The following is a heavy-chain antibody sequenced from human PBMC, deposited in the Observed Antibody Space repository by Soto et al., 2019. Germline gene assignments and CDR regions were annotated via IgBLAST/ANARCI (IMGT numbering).Heavy chain of an antibody. Sequence: ETLSLTCTVSGGSVSSGSYYWGWIRQPPGKGLEWIGSIYYSGSTYYNPSLKSRVTISVDTSKNQFSLKLSSVTAADTAVYYCARVVVVPAAYYYYYGMDVWGQGTTVTVSS. CDR2: IYYSGST. D-gene: IGHD2-2*01. J-gene: IGHJ6*02. V-gene: IGHV4-39*01. CDR3: ARVVVVPAAYYYYYGMDV. CDR1: GGSVSSGSYY.